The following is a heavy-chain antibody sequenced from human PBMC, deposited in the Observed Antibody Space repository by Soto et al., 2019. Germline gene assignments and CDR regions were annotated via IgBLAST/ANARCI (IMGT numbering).Heavy chain of an antibody. J-gene: IGHJ4*02. CDR3: ARRWGEGSVDY. CDR1: GASISSSNW. Sequence: QVQLQESRPGLVKPSGTLAPTCAVPGASISSSNWCRWVRQPPGKGLEWIGEIYHSGSTNYNQSRGSRVIISVDKSRNQYWLKLSSVSAADAAVYYCARRWGEGSVDYWGQGTMVTVSS. CDR2: IYHSGST. D-gene: IGHD3-10*01. V-gene: IGHV4-4*02.